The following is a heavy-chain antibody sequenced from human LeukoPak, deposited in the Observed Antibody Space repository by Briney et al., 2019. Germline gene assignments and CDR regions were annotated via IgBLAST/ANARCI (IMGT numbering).Heavy chain of an antibody. Sequence: GGSLRLSCAASGFTFDDYAMHWVRHAPGKGLEWVSGISWNSGSIGYADSVKGRFTISRDNAKNSLYLQMNSLRAEDTALYYCAKGSHISYYFDYWGQGTLVTVSS. CDR3: AKGSHISYYFDY. CDR1: GFTFDDYA. J-gene: IGHJ4*02. CDR2: ISWNSGSI. V-gene: IGHV3-9*01. D-gene: IGHD2-21*01.